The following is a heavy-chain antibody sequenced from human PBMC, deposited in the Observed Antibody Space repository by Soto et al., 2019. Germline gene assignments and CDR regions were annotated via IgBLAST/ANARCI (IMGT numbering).Heavy chain of an antibody. CDR3: ARGLGLGDW. D-gene: IGHD3-9*01. J-gene: IGHJ4*02. V-gene: IGHV1-46*01. CDR2: INPNGGST. Sequence: QVQLVQSGAEVKKPGASVKVSCKASGYTFSSYYIHWVRQAPGQGLEWIGIINPNGGSTNYAQNFQGSLTVTRDTSTATVYMDPSALPSPDTAMYYCARGLGLGDWWGQGTLVTVSS. CDR1: GYTFSSYY.